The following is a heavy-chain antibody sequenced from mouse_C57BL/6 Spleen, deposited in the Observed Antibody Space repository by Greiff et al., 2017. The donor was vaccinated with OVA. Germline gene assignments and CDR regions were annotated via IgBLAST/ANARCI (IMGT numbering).Heavy chain of an antibody. V-gene: IGHV1-69*01. J-gene: IGHJ3*01. CDR2: IDPSDSYT. Sequence: VQLQQPGAELVMPGASVKLSCKASGYTFTSYWMHWVKQRPGQGLEWIGEIDPSDSYTNYNQKFKGKSTLTVDKSSSTAYMQLSSLTSEDSAVYYCARGDYSNYLFAYWGQGTLVTVSA. D-gene: IGHD2-5*01. CDR1: GYTFTSYW. CDR3: ARGDYSNYLFAY.